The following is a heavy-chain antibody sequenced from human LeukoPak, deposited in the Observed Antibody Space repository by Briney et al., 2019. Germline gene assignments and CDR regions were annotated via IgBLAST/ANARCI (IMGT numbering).Heavy chain of an antibody. CDR1: GGSISSSNW. Sequence: PSETLSLTCAVSGGSISSSNWWSWVRQPPGKGLEWIGEIYQSGSTNYNPSLKSRVTISVDKSKHQFSLKLSSVTAADTAVYYCARDRYCSGGSCFDYWGQGTLVTVSS. V-gene: IGHV4-4*02. D-gene: IGHD2-15*01. CDR3: ARDRYCSGGSCFDY. CDR2: IYQSGST. J-gene: IGHJ4*02.